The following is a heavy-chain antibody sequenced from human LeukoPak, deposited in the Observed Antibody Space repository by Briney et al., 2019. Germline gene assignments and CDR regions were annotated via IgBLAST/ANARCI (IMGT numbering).Heavy chain of an antibody. CDR3: ARFISGHFDY. J-gene: IGHJ4*02. D-gene: IGHD5-12*01. Sequence: PAGTLTLTCTVSGGSIGSSSYYWVCLPPPPGKGLEWIANIYFSGSTYYNPSFKRRVTISLGTPKNQFSLKLSSVTATDTAVYYCARFISGHFDYWGQGTLVTVSS. CDR2: IYFSGST. V-gene: IGHV4-39*01. CDR1: GGSIGSSSYY.